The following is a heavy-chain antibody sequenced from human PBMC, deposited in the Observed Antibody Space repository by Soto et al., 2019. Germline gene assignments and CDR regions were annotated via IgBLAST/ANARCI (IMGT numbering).Heavy chain of an antibody. V-gene: IGHV5-10-1*01. J-gene: IGHJ6*02. CDR2: IDPSDSYT. CDR1: GYSFTSYW. Sequence: PGESLKISCKGSGYSFTSYWISWVRQMPGKGLEWMGRIDPSDSYTNYSPSFQGHVTISADKSISTAYLQWSSLKASDTAMYYCASDYGSGPCMDVWGQGTTVTVSS. CDR3: ASDYGSGPCMDV. D-gene: IGHD3-10*01.